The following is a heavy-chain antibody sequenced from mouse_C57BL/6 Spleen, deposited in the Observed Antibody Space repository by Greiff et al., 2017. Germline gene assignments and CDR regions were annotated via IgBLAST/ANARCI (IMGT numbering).Heavy chain of an antibody. D-gene: IGHD1-1*01. CDR3: ALDYGSSAFDY. J-gene: IGHJ2*01. V-gene: IGHV1-26*01. Sequence: EVQLQQSGPELVKPGASVKISCKASGYTFTDYYMNWVKQSHGKSLEWIGDINPNNGGTSYNQKFKGKATLTVDKSSSTAYMELRSLTSEDSAVYYCALDYGSSAFDYWGQGTTLTVSS. CDR2: INPNNGGT. CDR1: GYTFTDYY.